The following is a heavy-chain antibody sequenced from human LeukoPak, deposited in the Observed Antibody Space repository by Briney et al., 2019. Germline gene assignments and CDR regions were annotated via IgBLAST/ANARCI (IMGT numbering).Heavy chain of an antibody. V-gene: IGHV4-39*01. Sequence: PSETLSPTCTVSGGSISGSGYSWGWIRQPPGKGLEWIGSVYYSGNTDYNPSLKSRLTMSVDTTKNQFLLRLRSVTAADTAVYYCARRPGGYYGLGSRLDNWGQGTLVTVSS. J-gene: IGHJ4*02. CDR2: VYYSGNT. CDR1: GGSISGSGYS. CDR3: ARRPGGYYGLGSRLDN. D-gene: IGHD3-10*01.